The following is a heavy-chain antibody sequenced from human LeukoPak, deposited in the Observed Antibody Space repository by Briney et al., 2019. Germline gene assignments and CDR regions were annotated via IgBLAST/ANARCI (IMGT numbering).Heavy chain of an antibody. Sequence: PGGSLRRSCAASGFTFSSYAMHWVRQAPGKGLEWVAVISYDGSNKYYADSVKGRFTISRDNSKNTLYLQMNSLRAEDTAVYYCARAGGSYYDYYYGMDVWGQGTTVTVS. D-gene: IGHD1-26*01. CDR2: ISYDGSNK. J-gene: IGHJ6*02. CDR1: GFTFSSYA. CDR3: ARAGGSYYDYYYGMDV. V-gene: IGHV3-30-3*01.